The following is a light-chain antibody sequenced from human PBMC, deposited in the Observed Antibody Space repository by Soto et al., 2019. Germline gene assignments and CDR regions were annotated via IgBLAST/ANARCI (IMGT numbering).Light chain of an antibody. J-gene: IGKJ4*01. CDR2: GAS. CDR1: QSVSSSY. V-gene: IGKV3-20*01. CDR3: QHYATSPLT. Sequence: EIVLTQSPGTLSLSPGERATLSCRASQSVSSSYLAWYQQKPGQAPRLLIYGASSRATGIPERFSGSGSGTDFTLTISRLEPEDFAVYYCQHYATSPLTFGGGTKVEIK.